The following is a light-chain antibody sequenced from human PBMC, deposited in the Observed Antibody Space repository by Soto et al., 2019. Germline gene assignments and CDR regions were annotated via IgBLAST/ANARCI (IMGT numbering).Light chain of an antibody. V-gene: IGKV3-20*01. CDR2: GVS. CDR3: HQYGYSPPWT. J-gene: IGKJ1*01. Sequence: EIVLTQSPGTLSLSPGERATLSCRASQSISSRYLAWYQQKPGQAPRLLIYGVSGRATGIPDRFSGSGSGTDFTLTISRLEPEDFAVYYCHQYGYSPPWTFGRGTKVEIK. CDR1: QSISSRY.